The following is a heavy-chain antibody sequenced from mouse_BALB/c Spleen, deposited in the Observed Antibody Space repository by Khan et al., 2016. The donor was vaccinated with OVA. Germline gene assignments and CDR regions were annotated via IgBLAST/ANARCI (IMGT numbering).Heavy chain of an antibody. J-gene: IGHJ3*01. D-gene: IGHD2-14*01. V-gene: IGHV1-77*01. CDR1: GYTFTDYY. CDR2: ISPGSGDT. CDR3: ACRNSFGYTFAY. Sequence: QVQLQQSGAELARPGASVKLSCKASGYTFTDYYINWVKQRTGQGLEWIGEISPGSGDTYYNEKFTGKATLTADKSSTTAYMQLSSPTSEASAVSFGACRNSFGYTFAYWGQGTLVTVSA.